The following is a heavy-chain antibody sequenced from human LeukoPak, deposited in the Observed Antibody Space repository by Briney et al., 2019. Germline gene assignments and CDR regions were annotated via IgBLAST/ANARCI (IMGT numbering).Heavy chain of an antibody. Sequence: GGSLRLSCAAPGFTFSSYAMHWVRQAPGKGLEWVAVISYDGSNKYYADSVKGRFTISRDNSKNTLYLQMNSLRAEDTAVYYCARDPIAAAALDYWGQGTLVTVSS. D-gene: IGHD6-13*01. CDR2: ISYDGSNK. V-gene: IGHV3-30*04. J-gene: IGHJ4*02. CDR3: ARDPIAAAALDY. CDR1: GFTFSSYA.